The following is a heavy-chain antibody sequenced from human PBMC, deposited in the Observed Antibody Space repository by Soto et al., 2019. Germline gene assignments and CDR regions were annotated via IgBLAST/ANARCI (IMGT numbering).Heavy chain of an antibody. CDR2: IYYSGST. V-gene: IGHV4-59*01. CDR1: GGSISSYY. D-gene: IGHD3-22*01. J-gene: IGHJ5*02. Sequence: SETLSLTCTVSGGSISSYYWSWIRQPPGKGLEWIGYIYYSGSTNYNPSLKSRVTISVDTSKNQFSLKLSSVTAADTAVYYCARESDYYDSSGPGRRFDPWGQGTLVTVSS. CDR3: ARESDYYDSSGPGRRFDP.